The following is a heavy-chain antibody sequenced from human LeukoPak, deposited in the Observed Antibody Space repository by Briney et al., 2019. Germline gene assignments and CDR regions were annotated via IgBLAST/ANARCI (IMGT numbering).Heavy chain of an antibody. CDR3: ARVFYSYGCDY. Sequence: KASETLSLTCTVSGGSISSYYWSWIQQPPGKGLEWIGYIYYSGSTNYNPSLKSRVTISVDTSKNQFSLKLSSVTAADTAVYYCARVFYSYGCDYWGQGTLVTVSS. CDR1: GGSISSYY. D-gene: IGHD5-18*01. J-gene: IGHJ4*02. CDR2: IYYSGST. V-gene: IGHV4-59*01.